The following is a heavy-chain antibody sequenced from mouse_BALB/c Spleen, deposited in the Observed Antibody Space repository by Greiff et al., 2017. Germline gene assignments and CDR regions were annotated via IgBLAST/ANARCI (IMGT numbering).Heavy chain of an antibody. CDR3: ARYDGYSWFAY. J-gene: IGHJ3*01. CDR2: IYPGDGDT. CDR1: GYAFSSSW. D-gene: IGHD2-3*01. Sequence: QVQLKESGPELVKPGASVKISCKASGYAFSSSWMNWVKQRPGQGLEWIGRIYPGDGDTNYNGKFKGKATLTADKSSSTAYMQLSSLTSVDSAVYFCARYDGYSWFAYWGQGTLVTVSA. V-gene: IGHV1-82*01.